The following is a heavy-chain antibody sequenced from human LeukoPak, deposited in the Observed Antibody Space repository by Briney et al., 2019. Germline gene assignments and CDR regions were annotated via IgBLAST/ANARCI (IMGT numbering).Heavy chain of an antibody. D-gene: IGHD5-18*01. CDR1: GVSISSYY. V-gene: IGHV4-59*01. J-gene: IGHJ4*02. CDR3: ARSHQDGGYSYGPFDY. Sequence: SETLSLTCTVPGVSISSYYWSWIRQPPGKGLEWIGYIYYSGSTNYNPSLKSRVTISVDTSKNQFSLKLSSVTAADTAVYYCARSHQDGGYSYGPFDYWGQGTLVTVSS. CDR2: IYYSGST.